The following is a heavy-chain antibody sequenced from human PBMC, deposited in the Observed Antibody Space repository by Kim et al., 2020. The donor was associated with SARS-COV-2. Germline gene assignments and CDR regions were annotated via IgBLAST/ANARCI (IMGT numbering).Heavy chain of an antibody. CDR2: IWYDGSNK. J-gene: IGHJ6*02. CDR3: ARISYYDSSGTLRVRYYYYYGMDV. D-gene: IGHD3-22*01. Sequence: WVSLRLSFAASGFTFSRYGMHWVRQAPGKGLECVAVIWYDGSNKYYADSVKGRFTISRDNSKNTLYLQMNSLRAEDTAVYYCARISYYDSSGTLRVRYYYYYGMDVWGQGPTVTVSS. CDR1: GFTFSRYG. V-gene: IGHV3-33*01.